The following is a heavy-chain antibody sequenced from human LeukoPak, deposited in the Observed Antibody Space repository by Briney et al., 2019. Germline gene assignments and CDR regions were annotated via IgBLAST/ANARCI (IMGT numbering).Heavy chain of an antibody. CDR3: ARATGTDSEDY. CDR2: ISSSSSTI. J-gene: IGHJ4*02. CDR1: GFTFSSYS. V-gene: IGHV3-48*01. Sequence: PGGSLRLSWAASGFTFSSYSMNWVRQAPGKGLEWVSYISSSSSTIYYADSVKGRFTISRDNAKNSLYLQMNSLRAEDTAVYYCARATGTDSEDYWGQGTLVTVSS. D-gene: IGHD2-8*02.